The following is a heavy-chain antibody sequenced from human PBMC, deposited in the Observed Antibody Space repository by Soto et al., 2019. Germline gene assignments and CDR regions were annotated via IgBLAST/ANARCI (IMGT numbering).Heavy chain of an antibody. Sequence: ASVKVSCKASGYPFTGYYTHWVRQAPGQGLEWMGWINPNSGGTNYAQKFQGRVTMTRDTSISTAYMELSRLRSDDTAVYYCAKTVEMAGGAHWFDPWGQGTLVTVSS. D-gene: IGHD6-19*01. CDR2: INPNSGGT. J-gene: IGHJ5*02. CDR3: AKTVEMAGGAHWFDP. V-gene: IGHV1-2*02. CDR1: GYPFTGYY.